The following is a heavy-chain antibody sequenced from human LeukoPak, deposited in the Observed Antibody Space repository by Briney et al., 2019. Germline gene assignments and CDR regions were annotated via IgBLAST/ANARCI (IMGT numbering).Heavy chain of an antibody. J-gene: IGHJ5*02. D-gene: IGHD2-21*01. CDR3: ARGCLAYCGGHNWFDP. Sequence: ASVKVSCKASGGTFSSYAISWVRQAPGQGLEWMGGIIPIFGTANYAQKFQGRVTITADESTSAAYMELSSLRSEDTAVYYCARGCLAYCGGHNWFDPWGQGTLVTVSS. V-gene: IGHV1-69*13. CDR1: GGTFSSYA. CDR2: IIPIFGTA.